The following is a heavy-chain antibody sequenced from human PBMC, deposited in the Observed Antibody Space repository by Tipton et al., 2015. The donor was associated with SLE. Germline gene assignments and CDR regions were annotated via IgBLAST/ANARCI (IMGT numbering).Heavy chain of an antibody. V-gene: IGHV4-39*07. J-gene: IGHJ6*03. CDR1: GGSISHSYYY. CDR3: ARERYCSSSRCLTGYFYFLDV. D-gene: IGHD2-2*01. Sequence: LRPSCTVSGGSISHSYYYWGWIRQPPGKGLEWIGRIYYSGSTYSNPSLKSRVTISGDTSKNQFSLKLSSVTAADTAVYYCARERYCSSSRCLTGYFYFLDVWGKGTTVTVSS. CDR2: IYYSGST.